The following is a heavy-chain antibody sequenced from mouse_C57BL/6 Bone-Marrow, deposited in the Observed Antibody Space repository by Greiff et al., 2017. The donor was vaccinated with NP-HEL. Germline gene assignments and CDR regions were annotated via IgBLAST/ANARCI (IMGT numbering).Heavy chain of an antibody. CDR1: GYSITSGYY. CDR2: ISYDGSN. Sequence: EVQLVESGPGLVKPSQSLSLTCSVTGYSITSGYYWNWIRQFPGNKLEWMGYISYDGSNNYNPSLKNRISITRDTSKNQFFLKLNSVTTEDTATYYCARSTMITTRVYFDYWGQGTTLTVSS. V-gene: IGHV3-6*01. J-gene: IGHJ2*01. CDR3: ARSTMITTRVYFDY. D-gene: IGHD2-4*01.